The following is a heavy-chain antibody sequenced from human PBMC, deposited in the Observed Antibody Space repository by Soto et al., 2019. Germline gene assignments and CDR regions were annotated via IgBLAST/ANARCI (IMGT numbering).Heavy chain of an antibody. Sequence: LTCTVSVSSFTFLDYSWSLIRQTPGKGLEWIGYINHLETTFYNPSFESRLTLSIDRAKNQFSLKLHSMSAADRAVYFCARGGGSDSFDYWGQGITVTVSS. J-gene: IGHJ4*02. V-gene: IGHV4-30-2*01. D-gene: IGHD1-26*01. CDR2: INHLETT. CDR1: VSSFTFLDYS. CDR3: ARGGGSDSFDY.